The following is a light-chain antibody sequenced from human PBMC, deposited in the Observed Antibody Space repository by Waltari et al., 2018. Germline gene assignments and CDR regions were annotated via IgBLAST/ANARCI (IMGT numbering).Light chain of an antibody. CDR1: QSIGSY. Sequence: EIVLTQSPVTLSLSPGDTATLSCRASQSIGSYLAWYQRKPGQAPRLLLYAASNRAAGIPPRFSGGGSGTDFTLTISGLEPEDFAVYYCQHRNTGLTFGGGTKVEIE. J-gene: IGKJ4*01. CDR3: QHRNTGLT. V-gene: IGKV3-11*01. CDR2: AAS.